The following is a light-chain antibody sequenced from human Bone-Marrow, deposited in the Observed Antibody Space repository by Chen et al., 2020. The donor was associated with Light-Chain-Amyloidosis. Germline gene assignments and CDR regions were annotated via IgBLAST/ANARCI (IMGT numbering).Light chain of an antibody. CDR1: QSIRGY. Sequence: DIQMTQSPSSLSASVGDRVTLTCRASQSIRGYLNWYQQRPGKAPNLLIYGASSSQSGVPSRFSGSGSETHFTLTISGLQPEDSATYYWQQSYTSPPWTFGQGTKVEVK. CDR3: QQSYTSPPWT. CDR2: GAS. J-gene: IGKJ1*01. V-gene: IGKV1-39*01.